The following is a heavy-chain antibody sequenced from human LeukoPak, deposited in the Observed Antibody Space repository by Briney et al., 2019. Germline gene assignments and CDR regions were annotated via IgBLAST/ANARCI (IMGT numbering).Heavy chain of an antibody. CDR1: GYTFISYA. CDR3: ARGDYGDSAQITDY. CDR2: INTNTGNP. J-gene: IGHJ4*02. D-gene: IGHD4-17*01. Sequence: ASVKVSCKASGYTFISYAMNWVRQAPGQGHEWMGWINTNTGNPTYAQGFTGRFVFSLDTSVSTAYLQISSLKAEDTAVYYCARGDYGDSAQITDYWGQGTLVTVSS. V-gene: IGHV7-4-1*02.